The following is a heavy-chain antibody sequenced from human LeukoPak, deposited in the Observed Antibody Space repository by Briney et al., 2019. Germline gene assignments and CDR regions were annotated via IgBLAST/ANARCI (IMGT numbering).Heavy chain of an antibody. CDR1: GFSFSSYG. D-gene: IGHD6-19*01. CDR2: ISYDGSNK. Sequence: PGGSLRLSCAASGFSFSSYGLHWVRQAPGKGLEWVAVISYDGSNKYYVDSVKGRFTISRDNSKNTLDLQMNSLRAEDTAVYFCAKMPASSGSYYFDYWGQGTLVTVSS. CDR3: AKMPASSGSYYFDY. J-gene: IGHJ4*02. V-gene: IGHV3-30*18.